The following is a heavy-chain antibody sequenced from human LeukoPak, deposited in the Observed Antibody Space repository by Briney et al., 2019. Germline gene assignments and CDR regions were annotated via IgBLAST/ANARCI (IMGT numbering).Heavy chain of an antibody. J-gene: IGHJ4*02. Sequence: ASVKVSCKASGYTFTSHGISWVRQAPGQGLEWMGWISAYNGNTNYAQKLQGRVTMTTDTSTSTAYMELRSLRSDDTAVYYCARKSIFGVVIDFDYWGQGTLVTVSS. CDR1: GYTFTSHG. CDR3: ARKSIFGVVIDFDY. V-gene: IGHV1-18*01. D-gene: IGHD3-3*01. CDR2: ISAYNGNT.